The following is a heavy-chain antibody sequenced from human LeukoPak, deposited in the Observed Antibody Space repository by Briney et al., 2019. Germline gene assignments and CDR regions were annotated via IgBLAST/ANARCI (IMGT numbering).Heavy chain of an antibody. J-gene: IGHJ2*01. Sequence: SETLSPTCTVSGGSVSSGSYYWSWVRQPPGKGLEWIGYIYYSGSTNYNPSLKSRVTISVDTSKNQFSLKLSSVTAADTAVYYCARQGGGFWYFDLWGRGTLVTVSS. CDR3: ARQGGGFWYFDL. D-gene: IGHD6-25*01. CDR1: GGSVSSGSYY. CDR2: IYYSGST. V-gene: IGHV4-61*01.